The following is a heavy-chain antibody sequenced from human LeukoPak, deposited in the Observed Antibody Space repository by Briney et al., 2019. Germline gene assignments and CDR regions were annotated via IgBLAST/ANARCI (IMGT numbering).Heavy chain of an antibody. CDR2: IFFTGST. CDR1: SGSITDYY. V-gene: IGHV4-59*08. CDR3: ARTLKRTSLSTYYYFDY. Sequence: SETLSLTCTVSSGSITDYYWSWIRQPPGKGLVWIGSIFFTGSTNYSPSLKSRVTISMDTSKSQFSLNLASVTATDTAMYYCARTLKRTSLSTYYYFDYWGQGTLVTVSS. D-gene: IGHD5/OR15-5a*01. J-gene: IGHJ4*02.